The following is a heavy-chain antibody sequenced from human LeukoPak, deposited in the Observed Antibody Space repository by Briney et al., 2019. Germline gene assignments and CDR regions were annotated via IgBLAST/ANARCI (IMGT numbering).Heavy chain of an antibody. CDR1: GGTFSSYA. D-gene: IGHD5-18*01. CDR2: IIPILGIA. V-gene: IGHV1-69*04. Sequence: SVKVSCKASGGTFSSYAISWVRQAPGQGLEWMGRIIPILGIANYAQKFQGRVTITADKSTSTAYMELSSLRSEDTAVYYCASAIVADTAWDYWDQGTLVTVSS. CDR3: ASAIVADTAWDY. J-gene: IGHJ4*02.